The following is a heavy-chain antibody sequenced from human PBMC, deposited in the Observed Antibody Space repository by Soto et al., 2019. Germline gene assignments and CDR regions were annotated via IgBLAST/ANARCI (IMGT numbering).Heavy chain of an antibody. CDR2: IIPIFGTA. CDR1: GSTFSSYA. CDR3: ARQGSMVRGYNWFDP. Sequence: QVQLVQSGAEVKKPGSSVKVSCKASGSTFSSYAISWVRQAPGQGLEWMGGIIPIFGTANYAQKFQGRVTITADESTSTAYMELSSLRSEDTAVYYCARQGSMVRGYNWFDPWGQGTLVTVSS. V-gene: IGHV1-69*01. D-gene: IGHD3-10*01. J-gene: IGHJ5*02.